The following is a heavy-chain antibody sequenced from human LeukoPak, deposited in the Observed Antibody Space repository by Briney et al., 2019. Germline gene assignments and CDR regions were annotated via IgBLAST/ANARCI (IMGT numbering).Heavy chain of an antibody. D-gene: IGHD3-10*01. CDR1: GGSISSYY. CDR2: LFYSGST. J-gene: IGHJ4*02. CDR3: ATVAVIRGVTYFDY. Sequence: SETLSLTCTVSGGSISSYYWSWIRQPPGKGLEWIAYLFYSGSTDYNPSLESRVTISVNTSKNQFSLKLRSVTAADTAVYYCATVAVIRGVTYFDYWGQGTLVTVSS. V-gene: IGHV4-59*12.